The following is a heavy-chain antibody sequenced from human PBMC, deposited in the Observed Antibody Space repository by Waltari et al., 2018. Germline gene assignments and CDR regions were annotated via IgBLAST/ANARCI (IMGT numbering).Heavy chain of an antibody. CDR2: IRSKANSYAT. CDR3: ASGWTDYSGCFDF. D-gene: IGHD1-26*01. V-gene: IGHV3-73*01. Sequence: EVQLVESGGGLVQPGGSPKLSCAASGFPFSGSAMTWVRQASGKGLEWVGRIRSKANSYATAYAASVKGRFTISRDDAKNTAYLQMNSLKTEDTAVYFCASGWTDYSGCFDFWGRGTLVTVS. CDR1: GFPFSGSA. J-gene: IGHJ4*02.